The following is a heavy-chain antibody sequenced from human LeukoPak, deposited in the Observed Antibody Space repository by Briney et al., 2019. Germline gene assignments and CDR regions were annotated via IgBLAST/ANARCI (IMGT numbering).Heavy chain of an antibody. J-gene: IGHJ4*02. V-gene: IGHV1-18*01. D-gene: IGHD6-19*01. CDR3: ATRYSSGWYTFDY. Sequence: GASVKVSCTASGYTFTSYDISWVRQAPGQGLEWMGWISAYNGNTNYAQKLQGRVTMTTDTSTSTAYMELRSLRSDDTAVYYCATRYSSGWYTFDYWGQGTLVTVSS. CDR1: GYTFTSYD. CDR2: ISAYNGNT.